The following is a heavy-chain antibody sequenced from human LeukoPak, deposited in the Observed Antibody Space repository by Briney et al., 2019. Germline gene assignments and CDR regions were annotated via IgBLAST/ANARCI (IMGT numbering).Heavy chain of an antibody. CDR1: GFSFSTYW. J-gene: IGHJ4*02. CDR2: INTDGSST. Sequence: GASLRLSCAAAGFSFSTYWMHWVRQAPGKGLVWVSRINTDGSSTSYADSVKGRFTISRDNAEDTLYLQMNSLRAEDTAVYYCVRGCSSTSCYGNWGQGTLVTVSS. V-gene: IGHV3-74*01. D-gene: IGHD2-2*01. CDR3: VRGCSSTSCYGN.